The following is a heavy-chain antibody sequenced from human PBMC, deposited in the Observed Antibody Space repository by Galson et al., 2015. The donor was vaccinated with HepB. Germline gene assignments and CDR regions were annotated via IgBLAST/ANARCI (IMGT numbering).Heavy chain of an antibody. V-gene: IGHV3-30*18. J-gene: IGHJ6*02. CDR2: ISYDGSNK. Sequence: SLRLSCAASGFTFSSYGMHWVRQAPGKGLEWVAVISYDGSNKYYADSVKGRFTISRDNSKNTLYLQMNSLRAEDTAVYYCAKDFSQPPENYGMDVWGQGTTVTVSS. D-gene: IGHD1-14*01. CDR3: AKDFSQPPENYGMDV. CDR1: GFTFSSYG.